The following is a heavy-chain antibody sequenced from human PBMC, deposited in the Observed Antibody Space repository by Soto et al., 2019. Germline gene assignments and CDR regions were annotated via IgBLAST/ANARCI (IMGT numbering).Heavy chain of an antibody. CDR1: GFTVSSNY. Sequence: GGSLRLSCAASGFTVSSNYMSWVRQAPGKGLEWVSVIHSGGSTYYADSVKGRFTISRDNSKNTLYLQMDSLRAEDTAIYYCAGRLTTAASLDYWGRGTLVTVSS. J-gene: IGHJ4*02. CDR2: IHSGGST. D-gene: IGHD3-16*01. CDR3: AGRLTTAASLDY. V-gene: IGHV3-53*01.